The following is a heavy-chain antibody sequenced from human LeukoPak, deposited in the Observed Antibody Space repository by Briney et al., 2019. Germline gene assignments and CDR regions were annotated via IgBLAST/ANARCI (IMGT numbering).Heavy chain of an antibody. J-gene: IGHJ4*02. CDR2: ISYDGSNK. D-gene: IGHD3-22*01. CDR3: AVHPTYYYDSSGPTDY. Sequence: GGSLRLSCAASGFTFSSYAMHWVRQAPGKGLEWVAVISYDGSNKYYADSVKGRFTISRDNSKNTLYLQMNSLRAEDTAVYYCAVHPTYYYDSSGPTDYWGQGTLVTVSS. CDR1: GFTFSSYA. V-gene: IGHV3-30*04.